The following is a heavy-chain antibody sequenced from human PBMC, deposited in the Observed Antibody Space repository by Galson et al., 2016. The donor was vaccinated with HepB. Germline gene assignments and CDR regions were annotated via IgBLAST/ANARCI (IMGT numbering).Heavy chain of an antibody. CDR2: VSHSSTYE. D-gene: IGHD6-6*01. Sequence: SLRLSCAASGFTFDNYTMNWLRQAPGKGLEWVSSVSHSSTYEYYADSVEGRFTISRDNAKNSLYLEMNSLRVEDTAVFYCARSLGWYFDVWGQGTLVTVSS. CDR1: GFTFDNYT. J-gene: IGHJ2*01. CDR3: ARSLGWYFDV. V-gene: IGHV3-21*01.